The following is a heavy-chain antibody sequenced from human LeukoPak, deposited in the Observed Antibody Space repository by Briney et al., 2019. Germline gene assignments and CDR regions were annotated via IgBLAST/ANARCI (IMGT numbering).Heavy chain of an antibody. J-gene: IGHJ6*03. D-gene: IGHD6-13*01. Sequence: GGSLRLSCAASRFTFSDYYMSWIRQAPGKGLEWVSYISSSGTTIYYADSVKGRFTISRDNAKNSLYLQMNSLRAEGTAVYYCARDSSSWEYYYYYYYMDVWGKGTTVTISS. CDR3: ARDSSSWEYYYYYYYMDV. CDR2: ISSSGTTI. CDR1: RFTFSDYY. V-gene: IGHV3-11*04.